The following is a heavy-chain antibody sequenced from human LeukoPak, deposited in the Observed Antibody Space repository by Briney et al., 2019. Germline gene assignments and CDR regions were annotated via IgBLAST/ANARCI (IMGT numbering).Heavy chain of an antibody. J-gene: IGHJ4*02. CDR3: ARVMGARDY. CDR2: VSKDGSEK. Sequence: GGSLRLSCAASGFTFSTHWMIWVRQAPGKGLEWVAHVSKDGSEKQYVDSVKGRFTISRDNAKNSVYLQMNSLRAEDTAVYYCARVMGARDYWGQGTLVTVSS. D-gene: IGHD1-26*01. CDR1: GFTFSTHW. V-gene: IGHV3-7*01.